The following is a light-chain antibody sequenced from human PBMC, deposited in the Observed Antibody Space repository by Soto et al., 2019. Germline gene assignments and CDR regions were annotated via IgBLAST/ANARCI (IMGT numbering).Light chain of an antibody. CDR1: QGISTS. Sequence: AIRMTQSPSSLSASTGDIVTITFRASQGISTSLAWYQQKPGRAPKLLISAASTLHSGVPSTFSGSGSGTDFTLTITLLQSEDFAIYYCQQYYSYPRTFGQGTKVDIK. CDR2: AAS. CDR3: QQYYSYPRT. J-gene: IGKJ1*01. V-gene: IGKV1-8*01.